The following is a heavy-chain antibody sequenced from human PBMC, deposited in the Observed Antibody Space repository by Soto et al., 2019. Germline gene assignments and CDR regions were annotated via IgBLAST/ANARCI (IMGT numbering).Heavy chain of an antibody. CDR1: EDTFRNYA. J-gene: IGHJ2*01. D-gene: IGHD3-22*01. V-gene: IGHV1-69*06. CDR3: ASNKYDSSAYYYWYLGL. Sequence: QVELVQSGAEVKKPGSSVKVSCQASEDTFRNYAISWVRQAPGQGLEWMGGIIPIFGTANYAQKFQGRVTITADTSTNAVYLELSSLRSEDTDVYYCASNKYDSSAYYYWYLGLWGRGTLVTVSS. CDR2: IIPIFGTA.